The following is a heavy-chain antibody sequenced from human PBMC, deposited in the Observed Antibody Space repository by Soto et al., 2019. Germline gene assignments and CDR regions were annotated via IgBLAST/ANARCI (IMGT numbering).Heavy chain of an antibody. CDR1: GGSITSDY. D-gene: IGHD5-12*01. V-gene: IGHV4-59*01. J-gene: IGHJ4*02. CDR3: ARGRESREVATIYYFDY. CDR2: IYYSGST. Sequence: PSETLSLTCSVSGGSITSDYWSWIRRSPGKGLEWIAYIYYSGSTNYNPSLKSRVTISIDTSKSQFSLRLSSVTAADTAIYYCARGRESREVATIYYFDYWGQGTLVTVSS.